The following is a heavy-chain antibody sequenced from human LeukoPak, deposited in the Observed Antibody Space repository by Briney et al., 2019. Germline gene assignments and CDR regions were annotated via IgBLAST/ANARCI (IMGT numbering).Heavy chain of an antibody. J-gene: IGHJ4*02. Sequence: ASVKVSCKASGYTFTGYYMHWVRQAPGQGLEWMGWINPNSGGTKYAQKFQGRVTMTRDTSISTAYMELSGLRSDDTAVYYCARGPLTVLRGPLERSFDYWGQGTLVTVSS. D-gene: IGHD3-10*01. CDR2: INPNSGGT. CDR1: GYTFTGYY. V-gene: IGHV1-2*02. CDR3: ARGPLTVLRGPLERSFDY.